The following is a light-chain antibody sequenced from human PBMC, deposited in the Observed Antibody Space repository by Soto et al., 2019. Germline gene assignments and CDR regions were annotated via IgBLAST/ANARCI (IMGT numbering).Light chain of an antibody. CDR1: SSNIGAGYD. J-gene: IGLJ2*01. CDR3: QSYDSSLNGVV. CDR2: GNS. Sequence: QSVLTQPPSVSGAPGQRVTISCTGSSSNIGAGYDVHWYQQLPGTAPKLLIYGNSNRPSGVPDRFSGSKSGTSASLAITGRQAAEEADYYCQSYDSSLNGVVFGGGTKLTVL. V-gene: IGLV1-40*01.